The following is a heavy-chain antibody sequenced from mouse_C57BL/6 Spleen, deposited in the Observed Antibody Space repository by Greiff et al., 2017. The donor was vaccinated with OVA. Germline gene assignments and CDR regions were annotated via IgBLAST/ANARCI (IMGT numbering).Heavy chain of an antibody. Sequence: QVQLKQSGAELVRPGTSVKVSCKASGYAFTNYLIEWVKQRPGQGLEWIGVINPGSGGTNYNEKFKGKATLTADKSSSTAYMQLSSLTSEDSAVYFCASNWDEVDYWGQGTTLTVSS. V-gene: IGHV1-54*01. CDR3: ASNWDEVDY. J-gene: IGHJ2*01. D-gene: IGHD4-1*02. CDR2: INPGSGGT. CDR1: GYAFTNYL.